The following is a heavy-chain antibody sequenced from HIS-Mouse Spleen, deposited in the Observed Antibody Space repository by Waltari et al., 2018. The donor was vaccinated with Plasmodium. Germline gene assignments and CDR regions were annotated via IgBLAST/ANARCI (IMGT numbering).Heavy chain of an antibody. Sequence: QVQLVESGGGVVQPGRSLRLSCAASGFTFSSYCMHWVRQAPGKGLEWVAVIWYDGSNKYYADSVKGRFTISRDNSKNTLYLQMNSLRAEDTAVYYCAKVAQGTRDAFDIWGQGTMVTVSS. CDR1: GFTFSSYC. J-gene: IGHJ3*02. CDR3: AKVAQGTRDAFDI. V-gene: IGHV3-33*06. CDR2: IWYDGSNK. D-gene: IGHD2-8*01.